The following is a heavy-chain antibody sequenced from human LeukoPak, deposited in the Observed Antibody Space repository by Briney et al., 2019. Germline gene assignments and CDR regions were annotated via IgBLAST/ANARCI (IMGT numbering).Heavy chain of an antibody. V-gene: IGHV1-2*02. Sequence: ASVKVSCKASGYTFTGYYTHWVRQAPGQGLEWMGWINPNSGGTNYAQKFQGRVTMTRDTSISTAYMELSRLRSDDTAVYYCARESGITMVRGNAVENWFDPWGQGTLVTVSS. CDR2: INPNSGGT. D-gene: IGHD3-10*01. J-gene: IGHJ5*02. CDR1: GYTFTGYY. CDR3: ARESGITMVRGNAVENWFDP.